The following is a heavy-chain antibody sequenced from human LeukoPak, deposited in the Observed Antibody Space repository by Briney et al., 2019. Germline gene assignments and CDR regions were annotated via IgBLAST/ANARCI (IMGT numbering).Heavy chain of an antibody. CDR1: GYSFTSYW. J-gene: IGHJ3*02. V-gene: IGHV5-51*01. D-gene: IGHD1-1*01. Sequence: KAGESLKISCKGSGYSFTSYWIGWVRQMPGKGLEWMGIIYPGDSDTRYSPSFQGQVTISADKSISTAYLQWSSLKASDTAMYYCARSSVVVATGTAYGAFDIWGQGTMVTISS. CDR3: ARSSVVVATGTAYGAFDI. CDR2: IYPGDSDT.